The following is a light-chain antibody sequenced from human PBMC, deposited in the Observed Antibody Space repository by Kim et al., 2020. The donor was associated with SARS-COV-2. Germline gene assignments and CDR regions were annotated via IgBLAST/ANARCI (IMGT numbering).Light chain of an antibody. J-gene: IGKJ4*01. Sequence: SLSPGERASISCRARQSISSYLAWYQLKPGQAPRLLIFDASKRATGIPARFSGSGSGTDFTLTISSLEPEDFAVYFCQQRLWPPVTFGGGTKLEI. CDR1: QSISSY. CDR2: DAS. CDR3: QQRLWPPVT. V-gene: IGKV3-11*01.